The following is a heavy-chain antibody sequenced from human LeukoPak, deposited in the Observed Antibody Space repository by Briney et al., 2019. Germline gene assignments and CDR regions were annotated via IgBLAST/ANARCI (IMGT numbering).Heavy chain of an antibody. V-gene: IGHV4-34*01. J-gene: IGHJ4*02. CDR1: GGSFSGYY. CDR2: INHSGST. CDR3: ARAIRNYSSGWGWTQAQQLDY. Sequence: SETLSLTCAVYGGSFSGYYWSWIRQPPGKGLEWIGEINHSGSTNYNPSLKSRVTISVDTSKNQFSLKLSSVTAADTAVYYCARAIRNYSSGWGWTQAQQLDYGGQGTLVTVSS. D-gene: IGHD6-19*01.